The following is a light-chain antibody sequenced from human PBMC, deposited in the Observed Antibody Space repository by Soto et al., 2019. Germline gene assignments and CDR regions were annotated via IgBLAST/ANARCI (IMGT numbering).Light chain of an antibody. CDR2: GAS. V-gene: IGKV3-20*01. CDR3: QQYGSSPWT. CDR1: QSVSSSY. J-gene: IGKJ1*01. Sequence: EIVLTQSPGTLSLSPGERATLSCRASQSVSSSYLAWYQQKPGQAPRPLIYGASSRAIGIPDRFSGGGSGTDFTLTISRLETEDFAVYYCQQYGSSPWTFGQGTKVEIK.